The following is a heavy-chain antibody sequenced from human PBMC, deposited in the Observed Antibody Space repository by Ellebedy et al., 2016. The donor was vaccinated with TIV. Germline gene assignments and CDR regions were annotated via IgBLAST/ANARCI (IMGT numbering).Heavy chain of an antibody. J-gene: IGHJ4*02. D-gene: IGHD1-26*01. CDR2: IYPGDSDT. Sequence: GGSLRLSCKGSGYSFSTYWIGWVRQMPGKALEWMGIIYPGDSDTRYSPSFQGQVTISADKTISTAYLQWSSLTASDTAIYYCARCRWETQGHFDYWGEGTLVTVSS. CDR3: ARCRWETQGHFDY. CDR1: GYSFSTYW. V-gene: IGHV5-51*01.